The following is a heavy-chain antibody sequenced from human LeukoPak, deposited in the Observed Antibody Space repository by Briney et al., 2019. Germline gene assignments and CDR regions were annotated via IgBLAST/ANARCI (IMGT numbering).Heavy chain of an antibody. CDR3: ASGRSAYYDFRTGYYRGGYSGMDV. D-gene: IGHD3-3*01. J-gene: IGHJ6*02. Sequence: GGSLRLSCAASGITFDEYGIHWLRQAPGKGLEWVSYISGDCSRIEYAESVKGRFTISRDSSTNALHQQLNRQGTDDTALYCCASGRSAYYDFRTGYYRGGYSGMDVWGQGTTVTVS. V-gene: IGHV3-43*02. CDR1: GITFDEYG. CDR2: ISGDCSRI.